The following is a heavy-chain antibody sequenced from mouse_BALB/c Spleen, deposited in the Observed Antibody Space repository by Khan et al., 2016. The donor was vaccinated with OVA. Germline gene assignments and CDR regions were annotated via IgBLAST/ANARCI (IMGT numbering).Heavy chain of an antibody. CDR3: ARGNYYGYAMDY. V-gene: IGHV3-2*02. D-gene: IGHD1-1*01. J-gene: IGHJ4*01. CDR1: GYSITSNYA. Sequence: EVQLQESGPGLVKPSQSLSLTCTVTGYSITSNYAWNWIRQFPGNKLEWMGYISYSDSTSYNPSLKSRISITRDTSKNQFFLQLNSVTTEDTAKYYCARGNYYGYAMDYWGQGTSVTVSS. CDR2: ISYSDST.